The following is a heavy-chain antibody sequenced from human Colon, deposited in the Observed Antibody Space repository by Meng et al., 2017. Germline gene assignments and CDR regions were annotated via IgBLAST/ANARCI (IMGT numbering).Heavy chain of an antibody. Sequence: GGSLRLSCAASGFTFSSYWMSWVRQAPGKGLEWVSSISTSSSYIYYADSVKGRFTISRDNAKNSLYLQMNSLRAEDTAVYFCAGRMLRGVIVTGYFDPWGQGTLVTVSS. D-gene: IGHD3-10*01. CDR3: AGRMLRGVIVTGYFDP. CDR2: ISTSSSYI. J-gene: IGHJ5*02. V-gene: IGHV3-21*01. CDR1: GFTFSSYW.